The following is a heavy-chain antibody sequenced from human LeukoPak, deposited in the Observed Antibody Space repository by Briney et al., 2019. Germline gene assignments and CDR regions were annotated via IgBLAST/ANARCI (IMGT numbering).Heavy chain of an antibody. CDR1: GFTFSSYG. CDR3: AKGSGSYGPAAFDY. V-gene: IGHV3-30*18. CDR2: ISYDGSNK. Sequence: GGSLRLSCAASGFTFSSYGMHWVRQAPGKGLEWVAVISYDGSNKYYADSVKGRFTISRDNSKNTLYLQMNSLRAEDTAVYYCAKGSGSYGPAAFDYWGQGTLVTVSS. J-gene: IGHJ4*02. D-gene: IGHD3-10*01.